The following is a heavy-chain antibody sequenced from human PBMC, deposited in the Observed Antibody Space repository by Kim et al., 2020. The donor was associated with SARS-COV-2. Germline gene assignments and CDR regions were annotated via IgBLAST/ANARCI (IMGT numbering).Heavy chain of an antibody. Sequence: SETLSLTCTVSDVSISSYSHYWGWVRQPPGKGLESIGNIHNTGSTYHNPSLKSRVTISIDMSKNQFSLRLSSVTAADTARYYCAREHRGGQLGGRVIDYWGQGSLVIVSS. V-gene: IGHV4-39*07. CDR2: IHNTGST. CDR1: DVSISSYSHY. J-gene: IGHJ4*02. D-gene: IGHD6-13*01. CDR3: AREHRGGQLGGRVIDY.